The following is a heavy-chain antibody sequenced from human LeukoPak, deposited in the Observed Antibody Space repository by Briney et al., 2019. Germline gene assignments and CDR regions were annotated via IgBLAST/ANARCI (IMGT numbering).Heavy chain of an antibody. CDR3: ARDMLFQYYFDY. CDR2: ITYDGKNK. V-gene: IGHV3-30*04. J-gene: IGHJ4*02. Sequence: PGVSLTLSCTASGFTFNSYHMHWLPQAPGKGLEWVTDITYDGKNKYYADSVKGRFTIYRDNSKNTLYLQMNSLRAEDTAVYCCARDMLFQYYFDYWGQGTLVTVSS. CDR1: GFTFNSYH. D-gene: IGHD2-21*01.